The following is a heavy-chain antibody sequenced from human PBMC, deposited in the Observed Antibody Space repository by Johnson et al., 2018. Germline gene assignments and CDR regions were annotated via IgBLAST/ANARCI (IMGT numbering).Heavy chain of an antibody. V-gene: IGHV3-23*04. J-gene: IGHJ4*02. CDR3: ARDRGARFFDY. CDR2: LGYGDSRT. CDR1: GFTFSTYD. D-gene: IGHD3-3*01. Sequence: EVQLVESGGGLVQPGGSLRLSCAASGFTFSTYDMSWVRQAPGKGLEWVSGLGYGDSRTYYADSVKGRFTVSRDNSKKTLYLQMDSLRAEDTAIYYCARDRGARFFDYWGQGTLVTVSS.